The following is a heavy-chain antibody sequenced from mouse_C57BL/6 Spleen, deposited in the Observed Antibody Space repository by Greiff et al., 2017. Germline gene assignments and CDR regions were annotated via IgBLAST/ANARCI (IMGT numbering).Heavy chain of an antibody. D-gene: IGHD3-2*02. Sequence: DVKLVESGGGLVKPGGSLKLSCAASGFTFSDYGMHWVRQAPEKGLEWVAYISSGSSTIYYADTVKGRFTISRDNAKNTLYLQMTSLRSEDTAMYYCARSQLRPCAMDYWGQGTSVTVSS. CDR3: ARSQLRPCAMDY. CDR1: GFTFSDYG. CDR2: ISSGSSTI. J-gene: IGHJ4*01. V-gene: IGHV5-17*01.